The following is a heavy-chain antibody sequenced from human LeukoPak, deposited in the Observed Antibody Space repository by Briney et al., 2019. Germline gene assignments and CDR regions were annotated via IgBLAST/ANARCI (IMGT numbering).Heavy chain of an antibody. CDR3: ARDAPEGLHIVVVPAALFDY. CDR1: GYTFTNYG. D-gene: IGHD2-2*01. CDR2: ISPYNGNT. Sequence: ASVKVSCKASGYTFTNYGISWVRQAPGQGLEWMGWISPYNGNTNYAQKLQGRVTMTTDTSTSTAYMELRSLRSDDTAVYYCARDAPEGLHIVVVPAALFDYWGQGTLVTVSS. J-gene: IGHJ4*02. V-gene: IGHV1-18*01.